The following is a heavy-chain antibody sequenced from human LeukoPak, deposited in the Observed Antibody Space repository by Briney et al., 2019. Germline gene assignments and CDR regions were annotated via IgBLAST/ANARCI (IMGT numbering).Heavy chain of an antibody. CDR3: AGGGAYCGGDCYPSRVDAFDI. CDR1: GGSISSYY. J-gene: IGHJ3*02. V-gene: IGHV4-59*01. Sequence: SETLSLTCTVPGGSISSYYWSWIRQPPGKGREWSGYIFYGGGTDYNTSLKSRVTISVDTSKNQFSLNLGSVTAARTPGYYCAGGGAYCGGDCYPSRVDAFDIWGQGTMVTVSS. D-gene: IGHD2-21*02. CDR2: IFYGGGT.